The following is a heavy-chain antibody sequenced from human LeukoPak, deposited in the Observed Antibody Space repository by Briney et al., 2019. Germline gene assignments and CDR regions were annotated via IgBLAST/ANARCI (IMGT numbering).Heavy chain of an antibody. V-gene: IGHV3-23*01. CDR3: AKRPGVAMAGILGGFFDF. CDR1: GFTFYSYA. CDR2: IVGDGGST. D-gene: IGHD6-19*01. Sequence: QPGGSLRLSCAASGFTFYSYAMSWVRQAPGKGLEWVSGIVGDGGSTYYAESVKGRFTISRDNSKNTLYLQMNSLRAEDTAVYYCAKRPGVAMAGILGGFFDFWGQGTLVTVSS. J-gene: IGHJ4*02.